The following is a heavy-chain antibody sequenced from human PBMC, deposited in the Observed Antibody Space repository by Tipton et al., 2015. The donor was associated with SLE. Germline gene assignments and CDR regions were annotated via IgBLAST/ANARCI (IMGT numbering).Heavy chain of an antibody. CDR1: GGSFSSHY. CDR2: IYYSGST. J-gene: IGHJ2*01. V-gene: IGHV4-4*08. Sequence: TLSLTCTVSGGSFSSHYWSWIRQPPGKGLEWIGDIYYSGSTNYNPSLKSRVTMSVDTSKNQFSLTLNSVTAADTAVYYCARDPATNYGAWYFDLWGRGTLVTVSS. D-gene: IGHD4/OR15-4a*01. CDR3: ARDPATNYGAWYFDL.